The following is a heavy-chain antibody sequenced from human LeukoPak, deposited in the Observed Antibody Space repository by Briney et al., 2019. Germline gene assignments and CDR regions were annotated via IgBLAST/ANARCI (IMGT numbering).Heavy chain of an antibody. D-gene: IGHD3-3*01. CDR3: AKALPITIFGVVISEPEWPFDY. CDR1: GFTFSSYA. J-gene: IGHJ4*02. CDR2: ISGSGGST. Sequence: GGSLRLSCAASGFTFSSYAMSWVRQAPGKGLEWVSAISGSGGSTYYADSVKGRFTISRDNSKNTLYLQMNSLRAEDTAVYYCAKALPITIFGVVISEPEWPFDYWGQGTLVTVSS. V-gene: IGHV3-23*01.